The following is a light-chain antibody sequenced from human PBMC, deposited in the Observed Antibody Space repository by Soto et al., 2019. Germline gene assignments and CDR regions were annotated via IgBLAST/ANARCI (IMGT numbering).Light chain of an antibody. J-gene: IGLJ2*01. CDR2: EVN. CDR1: SSDIGAYHY. Sequence: QSALTQAASVSGSPGQSITISCTGTSSDIGAYHYVSWYQQRPGKAPKVLIYEVNNRPSGISDRFSGSKSGNTASLTISGLQAEDEAVYYCNSYTNSDTVIFGGGTKLTV. V-gene: IGLV2-14*01. CDR3: NSYTNSDTVI.